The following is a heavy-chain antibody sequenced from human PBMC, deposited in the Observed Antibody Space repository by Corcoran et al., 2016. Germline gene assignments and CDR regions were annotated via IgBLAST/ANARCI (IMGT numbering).Heavy chain of an antibody. D-gene: IGHD3-10*01. V-gene: IGHV3-30*18. CDR2: ISYDGSNK. CDR3: AKDFSYYGSGSYYLEEYYFDY. Sequence: QVQMVESGGGVVQPGRSLRLSCTAAGFTFSRYGMHWVRQAPGKGLEWVAVISYDGSNKYYADSVKGRFTMSRDNSKNTLYLQMNSLRAEDTAVYYCAKDFSYYGSGSYYLEEYYFDYWGQGTLVTVSS. CDR1: GFTFSRYG. J-gene: IGHJ4*02.